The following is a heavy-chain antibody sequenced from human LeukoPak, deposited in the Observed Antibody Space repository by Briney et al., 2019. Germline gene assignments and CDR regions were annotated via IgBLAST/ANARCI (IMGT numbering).Heavy chain of an antibody. J-gene: IGHJ4*02. CDR2: ISYDGNYK. CDR1: GFTFSSYG. CDR3: AKDPSSGLVGGFYFEF. D-gene: IGHD6-19*01. Sequence: GRSLRLSCEASGFTFSSYGMHWVRQAPGKGLEWVAVISYDGNYKDYRDSVKGRLTISRDNSKNTLYLQMNTPRPEDMAVYYCAKDPSSGLVGGFYFEFWGRGTLVTVSS. V-gene: IGHV3-30*18.